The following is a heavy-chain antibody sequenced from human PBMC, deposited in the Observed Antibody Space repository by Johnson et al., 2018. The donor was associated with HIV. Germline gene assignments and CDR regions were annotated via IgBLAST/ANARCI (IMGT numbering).Heavy chain of an antibody. Sequence: VQLVESGGGVVQPGRSLRLSCAASGFTFISYAMHWVRQAPGKGLEWVANINLDGSEKYYVDSVRGRFTISRDNAKNSLYMEMNSLRDEDTAVYYCAREGTYEPLHRIYDYGDYPAFDIWGQGTMVTVSS. J-gene: IGHJ3*02. CDR3: AREGTYEPLHRIYDYGDYPAFDI. CDR1: GFTFISYA. V-gene: IGHV3-7*01. CDR2: INLDGSEK. D-gene: IGHD4-17*01.